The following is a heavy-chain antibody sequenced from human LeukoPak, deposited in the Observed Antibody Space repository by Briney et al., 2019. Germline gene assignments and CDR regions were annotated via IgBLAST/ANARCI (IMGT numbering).Heavy chain of an antibody. J-gene: IGHJ3*02. CDR2: MNPNSGNT. V-gene: IGHV1-8*01. CDR3: AREGNPSRYAFDI. D-gene: IGHD4-23*01. Sequence: GASAKVSCKASRYTFTSYDINWVRQATGQGLEWMGWMNPNSGNTAYAQKFQGRVAMTRNTSISTAYMELSSLRSEDTAVYYCAREGNPSRYAFDIWGQGTMVTVSS. CDR1: RYTFTSYD.